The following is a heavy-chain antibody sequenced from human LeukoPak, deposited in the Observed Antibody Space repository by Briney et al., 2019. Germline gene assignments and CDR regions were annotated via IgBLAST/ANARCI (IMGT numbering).Heavy chain of an antibody. J-gene: IGHJ3*02. Sequence: SETLSLTCTVSGGSISSYYWSWIRQPPGKGLEWIGYIYYSGSTNYNPSLMSRVTISVDTSKNQFSLKLSSVTAADTAVYYCAREDTRSAFDIWGQGTMVTVSS. D-gene: IGHD2-2*01. V-gene: IGHV4-59*01. CDR2: IYYSGST. CDR1: GGSISSYY. CDR3: AREDTRSAFDI.